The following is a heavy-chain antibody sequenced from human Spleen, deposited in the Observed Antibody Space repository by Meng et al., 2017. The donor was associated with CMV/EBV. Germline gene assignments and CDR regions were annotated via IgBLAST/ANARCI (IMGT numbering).Heavy chain of an antibody. D-gene: IGHD3-22*01. CDR2: IYYSGRT. CDR3: ARASGYYYFFDY. CDR1: GVSLSSGDYY. Sequence: TVSGVSLSSGDYYWSWVRQPPGKGLEWIGYIYYSGRTYYNPSLRSRVSLSVDTSENQFSLKLSSVTAADTALYYCARASGYYYFFDYWGQGTLVTVSS. J-gene: IGHJ4*02. V-gene: IGHV4-30-4*08.